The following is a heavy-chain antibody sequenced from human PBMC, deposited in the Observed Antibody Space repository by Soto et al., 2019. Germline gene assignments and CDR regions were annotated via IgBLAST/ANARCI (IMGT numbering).Heavy chain of an antibody. D-gene: IGHD6-19*01. CDR1: GFTFSSYG. Sequence: PGGSLRLSCAASGFTFSSYGMHWVRQAPGKGLEWVAAISYDGSNKYYADSVKGRFTISRDNSKNTLYLQMNSLRAEDTAVYYCAKDKPSGWYDYYYYYGMDVWGQGTTVTVSS. J-gene: IGHJ6*02. CDR2: ISYDGSNK. CDR3: AKDKPSGWYDYYYYYGMDV. V-gene: IGHV3-30*18.